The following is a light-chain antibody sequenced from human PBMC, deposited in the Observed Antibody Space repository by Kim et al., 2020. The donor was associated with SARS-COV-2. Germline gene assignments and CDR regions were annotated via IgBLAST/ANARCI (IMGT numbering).Light chain of an antibody. CDR1: QTISNY. Sequence: LSASVGDRVTITCRASQTISNYLAWYLQKPGKAPKLLIYDASSLESGVPSRFSGSGSGTEFTLTINSLQPDDFATYYCQQYNGYYTFGQGTKLEI. CDR3: QQYNGYYT. CDR2: DAS. V-gene: IGKV1-5*01. J-gene: IGKJ2*01.